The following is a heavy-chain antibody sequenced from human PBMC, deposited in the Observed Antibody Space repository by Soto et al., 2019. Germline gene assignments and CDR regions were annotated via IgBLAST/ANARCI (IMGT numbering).Heavy chain of an antibody. J-gene: IGHJ4*02. CDR1: GFTFSSYS. CDR3: ARDLSEYYDSSGYYKRGGFDY. Sequence: GGSLRLSCAASGFTFSSYSMNWVRQAPGKGLEWVSSISSSSSYINYADSVKGRFTISRDNAKNSLYLQMNSLRAEDTAVYYCARDLSEYYDSSGYYKRGGFDYWGQGTLVTVSS. CDR2: ISSSSSYI. V-gene: IGHV3-21*01. D-gene: IGHD3-22*01.